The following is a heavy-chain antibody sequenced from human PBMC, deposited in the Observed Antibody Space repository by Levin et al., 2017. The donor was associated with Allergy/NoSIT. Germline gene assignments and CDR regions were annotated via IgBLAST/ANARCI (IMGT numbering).Heavy chain of an antibody. CDR2: ISDTGDNT. CDR3: TKGVGAGNSVYFDY. CDR1: GFTFSNYV. V-gene: IGHV3-23*01. J-gene: IGHJ4*02. Sequence: GGSLRLSCAGSGFTFSNYVMSWVRQAPGKGLEWVSSISDTGDNTYYADAVKGRFTVSRDNSKNTLYLQMISLRVEDTALYYCTKGVGAGNSVYFDYWGQGTLVTVSS. D-gene: IGHD4-23*01.